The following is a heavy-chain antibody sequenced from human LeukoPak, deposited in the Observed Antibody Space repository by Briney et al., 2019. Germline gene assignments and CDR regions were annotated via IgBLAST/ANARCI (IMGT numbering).Heavy chain of an antibody. Sequence: PSETLSLTCTVSGGSINTYYWSWIRQPPGKGLEWIGYIYYSGSTNYNPSLKSRVTISVDTSKNQFSLKLSSVTAADTAVYYCASSTDYSYYYGMDVWGQGTTVTVSS. CDR3: ASSTDYSYYYGMDV. J-gene: IGHJ6*02. CDR1: GGSINTYY. D-gene: IGHD4-11*01. CDR2: IYYSGST. V-gene: IGHV4-59*01.